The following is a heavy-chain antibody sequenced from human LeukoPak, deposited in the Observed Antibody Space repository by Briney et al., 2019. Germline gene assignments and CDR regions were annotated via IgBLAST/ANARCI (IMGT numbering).Heavy chain of an antibody. D-gene: IGHD6-13*01. V-gene: IGHV1-2*02. Sequence: ASVKVSCKTSGYTFTACYMHWVRQAPGQGLEWMGWINPNSGATDYAQKFQGRVTMTRDTSISTTYMELSSLRFDDTAVYYCARNSWYEYWGQGTLVTVSS. CDR2: INPNSGAT. J-gene: IGHJ4*02. CDR3: ARNSWYEY. CDR1: GYTFTACY.